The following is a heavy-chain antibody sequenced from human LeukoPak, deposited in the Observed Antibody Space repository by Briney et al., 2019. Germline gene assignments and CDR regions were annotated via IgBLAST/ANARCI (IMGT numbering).Heavy chain of an antibody. V-gene: IGHV3-23*01. J-gene: IGHJ4*02. CDR3: AKDYSGSWYYFDY. CDR1: KFTFSNYA. D-gene: IGHD6-13*01. CDR2: ISSSGGSI. Sequence: GGSLRLSCAGSKFTFSNYAMTWVRQAPGKGLEWVSTISSSGGSIFYSDSVKGRFTISRDNSRNTVYLQTNSLRAEDTAIYYCAKDYSGSWYYFDYWGQGTLVTVSS.